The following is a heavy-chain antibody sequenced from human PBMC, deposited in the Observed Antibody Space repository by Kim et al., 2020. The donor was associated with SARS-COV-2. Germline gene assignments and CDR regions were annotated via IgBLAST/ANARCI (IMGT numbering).Heavy chain of an antibody. CDR1: GGSISSSSYY. D-gene: IGHD2-2*01. Sequence: SETLSLTCTVSGGSISSSSYYWGWIRQPPGKGLEWIGSIYYSGSTYYNPSLKSRVTISVDTSKNQFSLKLSSVTAADTAVYYCATPYCSSTSCYRYYYYGMDVWGQGTTVTVSS. V-gene: IGHV4-39*01. CDR2: IYYSGST. J-gene: IGHJ6*02. CDR3: ATPYCSSTSCYRYYYYGMDV.